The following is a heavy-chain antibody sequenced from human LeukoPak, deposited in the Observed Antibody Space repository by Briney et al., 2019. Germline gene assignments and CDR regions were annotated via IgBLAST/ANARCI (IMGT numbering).Heavy chain of an antibody. CDR3: AKGTEYSSSWYKEALDY. D-gene: IGHD6-13*01. CDR2: ISAAAST. CDR1: GFTFSSYA. J-gene: IGHJ4*02. V-gene: IGHV3-23*01. Sequence: GGSLRLSCTASGFTFSSYAMSRVRQAPGKGLEWVSVISAAASTSYADSVKGRFTISRDNSQNTLYLQMNSLRAEDAAVYYCAKGTEYSSSWYKEALDYWGQGALVTVSS.